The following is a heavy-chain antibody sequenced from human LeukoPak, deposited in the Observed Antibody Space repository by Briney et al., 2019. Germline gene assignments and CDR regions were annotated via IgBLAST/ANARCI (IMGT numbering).Heavy chain of an antibody. D-gene: IGHD4-23*01. CDR3: ASTIADDYGGPGIFHYYYGMDV. V-gene: IGHV5-10-1*01. CDR1: GYIFTSYW. J-gene: IGHJ6*02. Sequence: GESLKISCKGSGYIFTSYWISWVRQMPGKGLEWMGRIDPSDSYTNYSPSFQGHVTISADKSISTAYLQWSSLKASDTAMYYCASTIADDYGGPGIFHYYYGMDVWGQGTTVTVSS. CDR2: IDPSDSYT.